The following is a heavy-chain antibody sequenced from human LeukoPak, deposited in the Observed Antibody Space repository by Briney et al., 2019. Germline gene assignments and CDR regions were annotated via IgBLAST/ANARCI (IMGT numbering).Heavy chain of an antibody. V-gene: IGHV4-34*01. Sequence: PSETLSLTCAVYGGSSSGYYWSWIRQPPGKGLEWIGEINHSGSTNYNPSLKSRVTISVDTSKNQFSLKLSSVTAADTAVYYCARQVPAAANSFWFDPWGQGTLVTVSS. CDR3: ARQVPAAANSFWFDP. D-gene: IGHD2-2*01. CDR2: INHSGST. CDR1: GGSSSGYY. J-gene: IGHJ5*02.